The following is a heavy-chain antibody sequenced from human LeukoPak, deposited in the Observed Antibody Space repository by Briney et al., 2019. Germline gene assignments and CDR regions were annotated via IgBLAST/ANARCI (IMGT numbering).Heavy chain of an antibody. CDR3: AKVRTQRMATICVWRGCYFDY. Sequence: GGSRRLSCELAGSTFTSYVMTWVRLAPGKGLEWVSATSGVGGSAYYADSVKGRSTLSTDNSTNALYLQMNSLRAADTAVSYCAKVRTQRMATICVWRGCYFDYWGQGTLVTVSS. V-gene: IGHV3-23*01. CDR2: TSGVGGSA. CDR1: GSTFTSYV. J-gene: IGHJ4*02. D-gene: IGHD5-24*01.